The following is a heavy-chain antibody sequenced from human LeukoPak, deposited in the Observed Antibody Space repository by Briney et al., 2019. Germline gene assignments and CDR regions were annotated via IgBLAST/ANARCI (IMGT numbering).Heavy chain of an antibody. CDR3: ARDSGNMVRGVIKGMDV. D-gene: IGHD3-10*01. Sequence: GASVKVSCKPSGYTFTSYYMHWVRQAPGQGLEWRGIINPSGGSTSYAQKFQRRVTMTRDTSTRTVYMALSSLRSEDTAVYYCARDSGNMVRGVIKGMDVWGKGTTVTVSS. CDR2: INPSGGST. V-gene: IGHV1-46*01. J-gene: IGHJ6*04. CDR1: GYTFTSYY.